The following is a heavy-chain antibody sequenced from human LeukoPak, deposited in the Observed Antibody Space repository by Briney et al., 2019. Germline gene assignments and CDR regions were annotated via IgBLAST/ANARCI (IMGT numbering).Heavy chain of an antibody. V-gene: IGHV3-33*08. J-gene: IGHJ5*02. Sequence: GGSLRLSCAASGFTFSSYAMSWVRQAPGKGLEWVAVIWYDGSNKYYADSVKGRFTISRDNSKNTLYLQMNSLRAEDTAVYYCAREDYGGYNWFDPWGQGTLVTVSS. CDR2: IWYDGSNK. CDR1: GFTFSSYA. D-gene: IGHD4-23*01. CDR3: AREDYGGYNWFDP.